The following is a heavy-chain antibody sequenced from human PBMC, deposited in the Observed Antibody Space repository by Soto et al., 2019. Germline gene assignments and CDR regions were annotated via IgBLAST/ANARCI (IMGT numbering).Heavy chain of an antibody. Sequence: DVQLVESGGVVVQPGGSLRLSCAASGFTFDDYTMHWVRQAPGKGLEWVSLISWDGGSTYYADSVKGRFTISRDNSKNSLYLQMNSLRTEDTALYYCAKEEYSSSWFFDYWGQGTLVTVSS. J-gene: IGHJ4*02. V-gene: IGHV3-43*01. CDR2: ISWDGGST. CDR3: AKEEYSSSWFFDY. D-gene: IGHD6-13*01. CDR1: GFTFDDYT.